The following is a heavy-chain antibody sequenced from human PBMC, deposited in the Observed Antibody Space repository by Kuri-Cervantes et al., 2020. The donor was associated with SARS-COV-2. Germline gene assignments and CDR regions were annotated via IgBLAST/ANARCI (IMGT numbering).Heavy chain of an antibody. D-gene: IGHD3-10*01. CDR3: ARRSGSYFDY. V-gene: IGHV4-31*01. J-gene: IGHJ4*02. CDR2: IYYSGST. CDR1: GGSISSGCYY. Sequence: SETLSLTCTVSGGSISSGCYYWSWIRQHPGKGLEWIGYIYYSGSTYYNPSLRSLVTISVDTSKNQFSLKLSSVTAADTAVHYCARRSGSYFDYWGQGTLVTVSS.